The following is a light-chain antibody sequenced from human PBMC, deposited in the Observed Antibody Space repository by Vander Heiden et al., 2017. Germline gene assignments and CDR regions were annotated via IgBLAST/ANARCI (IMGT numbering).Light chain of an antibody. CDR3: QQSSSTPE. Sequence: DIVMTQSPDSLAVSLGERATINCKSSQSVLYGSNNKSYLARYQQEPGQPPKLLSPWAPTRESGVPDRFSGSGSGTDFTLSIISPQAEDVAFYSCQQSSSTPEFGQGTKVEIK. CDR1: QSVLYGSNNKSY. CDR2: WAP. V-gene: IGKV4-1*01. J-gene: IGKJ1*01.